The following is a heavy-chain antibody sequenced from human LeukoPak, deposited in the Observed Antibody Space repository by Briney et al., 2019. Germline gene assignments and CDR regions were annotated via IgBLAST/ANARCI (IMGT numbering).Heavy chain of an antibody. CDR2: IYTSGST. Sequence: SETLSLTCTVSGDSIASGSYYWSWIRQPAGKGLEWIGRIYTSGSTNYNPSLKSRVTISVDTSKNQFSLKLSSVTAADTAVYYCARDERWSSSWYRYYYYYMDVWGKGTTVTVSS. CDR3: ARDERWSSSWYRYYYYYMDV. CDR1: GDSIASGSYY. V-gene: IGHV4-61*02. J-gene: IGHJ6*03. D-gene: IGHD6-13*01.